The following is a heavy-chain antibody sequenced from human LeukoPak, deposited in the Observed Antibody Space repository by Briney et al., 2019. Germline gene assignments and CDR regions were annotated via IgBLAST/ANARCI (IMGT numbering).Heavy chain of an antibody. D-gene: IGHD2-2*01. V-gene: IGHV5-51*01. CDR2: IHPGDSDT. Sequence: GESLETSLKGPGSRFTTYWIGWVRQIPGKGLEWMGIIHPGDSDTRYSPTFQGQVTISADKSISTAYLQWSSLKASDTAMYYCARHSPDDIVVVPAASSYWYFDLWGRGTLVTVSS. CDR3: ARHSPDDIVVVPAASSYWYFDL. J-gene: IGHJ2*01. CDR1: GSRFTTYW.